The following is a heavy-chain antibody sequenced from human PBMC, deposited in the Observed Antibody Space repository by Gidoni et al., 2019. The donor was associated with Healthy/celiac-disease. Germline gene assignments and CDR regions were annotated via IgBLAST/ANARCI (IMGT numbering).Heavy chain of an antibody. Sequence: QITLKESGPTLVKPTQTLTLTCTFSGFSLSTTGVGVGWIRQPPGKALAWLALIYWNDDERYSPSLKSRLTITKDTSKNQVVLTMTNMDPVDTATYYCAHRNLGGDYPDYWGQGTLVTVSS. D-gene: IGHD4-17*01. CDR3: AHRNLGGDYPDY. CDR1: GFSLSTTGVG. CDR2: IYWNDDE. V-gene: IGHV2-5*01. J-gene: IGHJ4*02.